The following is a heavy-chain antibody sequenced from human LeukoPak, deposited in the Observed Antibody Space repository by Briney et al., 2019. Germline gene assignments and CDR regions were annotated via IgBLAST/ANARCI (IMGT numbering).Heavy chain of an antibody. D-gene: IGHD4-23*01. V-gene: IGHV4-39*01. CDR2: IYYSGST. J-gene: IGHJ4*02. CDR1: GASISSGDYY. Sequence: PSETLSLTCTVSGASISSGDYYWSWIRQPPGKGLEWIGSIYYSGSTYYNPSLKSRVSISVDTSKNQFSLKLSSVTAADTAVYYCANSANYGGNSGYFDYWGQGTLVAVSS. CDR3: ANSANYGGNSGYFDY.